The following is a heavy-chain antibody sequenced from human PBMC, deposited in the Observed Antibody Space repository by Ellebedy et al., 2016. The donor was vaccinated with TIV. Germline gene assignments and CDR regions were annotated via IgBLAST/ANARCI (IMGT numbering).Heavy chain of an antibody. Sequence: GESLKISCAASGFTFSSYVMHWVRQAPGTGLEWVASIKEDGSQYHYVDSVRGRFTISRDNAKNSLYLQMNSLRAEDTAMYYCARAGGDYWGQGTLVTVST. CDR2: IKEDGSQY. J-gene: IGHJ4*02. CDR3: ARAGGDY. CDR1: GFTFSSYV. D-gene: IGHD3-10*01. V-gene: IGHV3-7*01.